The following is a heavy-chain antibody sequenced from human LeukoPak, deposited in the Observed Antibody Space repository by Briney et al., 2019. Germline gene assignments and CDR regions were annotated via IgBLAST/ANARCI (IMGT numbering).Heavy chain of an antibody. V-gene: IGHV3-21*01. CDR2: ISSSSSYI. Sequence: GGSLRLSCAASGFTFSSYSMNWVRQAPGKGLEWVSSISSSSSYIYYADSVKGRFTISRDNAKNSLYLQMNSLRAEDTAVYYCARDGYCSSTSCYIDSRNQYMDVWGKGTTVTVSS. J-gene: IGHJ6*03. D-gene: IGHD2-2*02. CDR1: GFTFSSYS. CDR3: ARDGYCSSTSCYIDSRNQYMDV.